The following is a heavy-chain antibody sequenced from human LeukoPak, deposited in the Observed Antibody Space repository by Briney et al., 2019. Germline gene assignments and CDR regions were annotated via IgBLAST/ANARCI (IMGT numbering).Heavy chain of an antibody. CDR1: GFTFSSYS. J-gene: IGHJ4*02. D-gene: IGHD2-2*01. CDR2: ISSSSSTI. V-gene: IGHV3-48*04. Sequence: GGSLRLSCAASGFTFSSYSMNWVRQAPGKGLEWVSYISSSSSTIYHADSVKGRFTISRDNAKNSLYLQMNSLRAEDTAVYYCARDWGYCSSTSCYYFDYWGQGTLVTVSS. CDR3: ARDWGYCSSTSCYYFDY.